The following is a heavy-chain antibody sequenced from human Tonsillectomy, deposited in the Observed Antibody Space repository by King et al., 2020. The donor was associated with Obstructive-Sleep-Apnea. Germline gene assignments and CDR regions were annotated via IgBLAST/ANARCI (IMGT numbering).Heavy chain of an antibody. CDR1: GGSISRGGYY. D-gene: IGHD3-10*01. CDR3: ASGFGELYNWFDP. V-gene: IGHV4-31*03. J-gene: IGHJ5*02. CDR2: IYYSGST. Sequence: VQLQESGPGLVKPSQTLSLTCTVSGGSISRGGYYWSWIRQHPGKGLEWIWCIYYSGSTYYNPSLKSRVTISVDTSKNQFSLKLTSVTDADTAVYYCASGFGELYNWFDPWGQGTLVTVSS.